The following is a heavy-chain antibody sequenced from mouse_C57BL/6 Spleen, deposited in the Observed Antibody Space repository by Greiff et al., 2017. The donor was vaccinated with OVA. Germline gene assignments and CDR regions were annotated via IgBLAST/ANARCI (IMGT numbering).Heavy chain of an antibody. Sequence: VQLQESGAELARPGASVKLSCKASGYTFTSYGISWVKQRTGQGLEWIGEIYPRSGNTYYNEKFQGKATLTADKSSSTAYMELRSLTSEDSAVYFCARLLLSSGWGTGTTVTVTS. V-gene: IGHV1-81*01. CDR1: GYTFTSYG. CDR3: ARLLLSSG. J-gene: IGHJ1*03. CDR2: IYPRSGNT. D-gene: IGHD2-12*01.